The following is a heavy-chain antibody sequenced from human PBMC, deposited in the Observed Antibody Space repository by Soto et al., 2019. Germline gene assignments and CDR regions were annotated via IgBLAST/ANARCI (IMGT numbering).Heavy chain of an antibody. J-gene: IGHJ4*02. CDR3: ARGARRQQRDY. Sequence: SETLSLTCAVSGDSISSSKWWSWVRQPPGKGLEWIGEIYHSGTTTYNPSLKSRVIISVDKSKNQFSLKVTSVTDADTDVYFCARGARRQQRDYSGQGTLITVSS. D-gene: IGHD6-25*01. CDR1: GDSISSSKW. V-gene: IGHV4-4*02. CDR2: IYHSGTT.